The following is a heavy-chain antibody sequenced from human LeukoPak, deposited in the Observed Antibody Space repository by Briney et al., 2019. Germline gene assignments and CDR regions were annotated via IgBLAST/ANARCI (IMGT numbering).Heavy chain of an antibody. J-gene: IGHJ5*02. CDR2: INPNSGGT. Sequence: ASVKVSCKASGYTFTVYYMHWVRQAPGQGLEYMGWINPNSGGTNYVQNFQGRATMTRDTSISTAYMELNGLRSDDTAVYYCALYSSGLFDPWGQGTLVTVSS. CDR1: GYTFTVYY. CDR3: ALYSSGLFDP. V-gene: IGHV1-2*02. D-gene: IGHD6-19*01.